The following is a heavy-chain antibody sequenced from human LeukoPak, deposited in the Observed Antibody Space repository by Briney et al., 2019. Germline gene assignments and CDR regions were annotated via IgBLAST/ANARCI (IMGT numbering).Heavy chain of an antibody. CDR1: GFTFSSYS. CDR3: ARDIGTYFDY. D-gene: IGHD1-26*01. J-gene: IGHJ4*02. Sequence: GGSLRLSCAASGFTFSSYSVNWVRQAPGKGLEWVSSISSSGSYIYYADSVKGRFTISRDNAKNSLYLQMNSLRAEDTAVYYCARDIGTYFDYWGQGTLVTVSS. V-gene: IGHV3-21*01. CDR2: ISSSGSYI.